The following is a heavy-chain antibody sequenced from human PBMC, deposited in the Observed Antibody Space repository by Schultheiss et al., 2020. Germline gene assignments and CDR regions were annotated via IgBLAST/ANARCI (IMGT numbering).Heavy chain of an antibody. CDR3: ARGIAARLSYFQH. Sequence: SQTLSLTCTVSGGSISSYYWSWIRQPPGKGLEWIGYIYYSGSTNYNPSLESRVTISVDTSKNQFSLKLSSVTAADTAVYYCARGIAARLSYFQHWGQGTLVTVSS. V-gene: IGHV4-59*12. J-gene: IGHJ1*01. D-gene: IGHD6-6*01. CDR2: IYYSGST. CDR1: GGSISSYY.